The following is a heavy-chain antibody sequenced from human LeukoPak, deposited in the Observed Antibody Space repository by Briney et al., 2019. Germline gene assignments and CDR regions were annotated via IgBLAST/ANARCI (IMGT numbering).Heavy chain of an antibody. CDR2: IYNSGSP. V-gene: IGHV4-59*11. D-gene: IGHD3-22*01. CDR3: ARVDSSGYYTFFDY. CDR1: GGSISSHN. J-gene: IGHJ4*02. Sequence: PSETLSLTCTVSGGSISSHNWNWLRQPPGKGLEWIGDIYNSGSPNYNPSLKSRVTISVDTSKNQFSPKLSSVTAADTAEYYCARVDSSGYYTFFDYWGQGTLVTVSS.